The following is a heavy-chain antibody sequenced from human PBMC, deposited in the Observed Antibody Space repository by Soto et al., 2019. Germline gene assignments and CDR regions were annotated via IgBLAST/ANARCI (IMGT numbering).Heavy chain of an antibody. CDR1: GGTFSSYA. CDR2: IIPIFGTA. CDR3: VKNPENYYYGMDV. J-gene: IGHJ6*02. Sequence: QVQLVQSGAEVKKPGSSVKVSCKASGGTFSSYAISWVRQAPGQGLEWMGGIIPIFGTADYAQKFQGRVTITADESTSTAYVELSSLRSEDTAVYYGVKNPENYYYGMDVWGQGTTVTVSS. V-gene: IGHV1-69*12.